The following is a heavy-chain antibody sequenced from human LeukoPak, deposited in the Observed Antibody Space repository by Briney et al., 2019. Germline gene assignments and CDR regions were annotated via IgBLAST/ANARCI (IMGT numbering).Heavy chain of an antibody. CDR1: GGSISSYY. CDR3: ARDTSPRIFRFDP. Sequence: PSETLSLTCTVSGGSISSYYWNWIRQPPGKGLEWIGYIYYSGSTNYNPSLKSRVTISVDTSKNQFSLKLSSVTAADTAVYYCARDTSPRIFRFDPWGQGTLVTVSS. CDR2: IYYSGST. J-gene: IGHJ5*02. V-gene: IGHV4-59*01. D-gene: IGHD2-15*01.